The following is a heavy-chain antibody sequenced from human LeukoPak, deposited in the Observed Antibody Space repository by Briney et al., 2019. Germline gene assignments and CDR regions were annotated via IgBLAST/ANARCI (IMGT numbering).Heavy chain of an antibody. CDR1: GFTFDDYA. CDR3: ALLYGSGSYYSDY. CDR2: ISWNSGSI. V-gene: IGHV3-9*01. Sequence: GGSLRLSCAASGFTFDDYAMHWVRQVPGKGLEWVSGISWNSGSIGYADSVKGRFTISRDNAEKSLYLQMNSLRPEDTALYYCALLYGSGSYYSDYWGQGTLVTVSS. D-gene: IGHD3-10*01. J-gene: IGHJ4*02.